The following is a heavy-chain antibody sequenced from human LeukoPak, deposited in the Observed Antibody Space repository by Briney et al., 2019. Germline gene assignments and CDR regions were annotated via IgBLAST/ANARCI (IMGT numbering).Heavy chain of an antibody. D-gene: IGHD5-24*01. CDR3: ARAGWLQSFDY. V-gene: IGHV4-4*09. CDR2: IYTSGSN. Sequence: SETLSLTCTVSGGSISSYYWSWIRQPPGKGLEWIGYIYTSGSNNYNPSLKSRVTISVDTSKNQFSLKLSSVTAADTAVYYCARAGWLQSFDYWGQGTLVTVSS. J-gene: IGHJ4*02. CDR1: GGSISSYY.